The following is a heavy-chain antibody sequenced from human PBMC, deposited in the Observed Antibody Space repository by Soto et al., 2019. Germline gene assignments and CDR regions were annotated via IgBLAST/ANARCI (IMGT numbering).Heavy chain of an antibody. CDR2: IWYDGRNI. CDR1: GFNVNSYG. CDR3: ARDSGHISTYVSDALDF. V-gene: IGHV3-33*01. J-gene: IGHJ3*01. Sequence: QVQLVESGGGVVLPGRSLRLSCSASGFNVNSYGVHWFRQAPGKGLEWLAVIWYDGRNIFYSDSVKGRFTVSKDNSKNTVYFQMHKLRVEEPALYYCARDSGHISTYVSDALDFWGAGTMVTVSS. D-gene: IGHD3-10*02.